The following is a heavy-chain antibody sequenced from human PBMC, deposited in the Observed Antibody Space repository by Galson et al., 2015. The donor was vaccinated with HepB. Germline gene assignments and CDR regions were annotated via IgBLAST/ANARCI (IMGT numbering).Heavy chain of an antibody. CDR1: GFTFSDYY. Sequence: SLRLSCAASGFTFSDYYMSWIRQAPGKGLEWVSYISSSSTYTNYADSVKGRFTISRDNAKKSLYLQIHSLRAEDTAVYYCARVADSDYGDHSHFDYWGQGTLVTVSS. CDR2: ISSSSTYT. J-gene: IGHJ4*02. D-gene: IGHD4-17*01. CDR3: ARVADSDYGDHSHFDY. V-gene: IGHV3-11*06.